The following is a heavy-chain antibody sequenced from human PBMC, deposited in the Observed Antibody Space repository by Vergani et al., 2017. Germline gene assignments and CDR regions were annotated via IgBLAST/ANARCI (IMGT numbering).Heavy chain of an antibody. V-gene: IGHV3-23*04. J-gene: IGHJ6*02. D-gene: IGHD6-19*01. CDR2: ISGSGGST. CDR1: GFTFSSYA. Sequence: VQLVESGGGVVQPGGSLRLSCAASGFTFSSYAMSWVRQAPGKGLEWVSAISGSGGSTYYADSVKGRFTISRDNSKNTLYLQMNSLRAEDTAVYYCARDLSVAGTRGELDYHYYYGMDVWGQGTTVTVSS. CDR3: ARDLSVAGTRGELDYHYYYGMDV.